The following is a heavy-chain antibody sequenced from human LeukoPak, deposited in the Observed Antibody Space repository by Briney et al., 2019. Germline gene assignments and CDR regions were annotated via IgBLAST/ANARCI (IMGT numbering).Heavy chain of an antibody. Sequence: SETLSLTCAVYGGSFSGYYWTWIRQSPGKGLEWIGEINHSGTNNYNPSLKSRVTISVDTSKNQFSLKLSSVTAADTAVYYCAGQDVNAGAGATSYAFDIWDQGTMVFVSS. V-gene: IGHV4-34*01. CDR3: AGQDVNAGAGATSYAFDI. J-gene: IGHJ3*02. D-gene: IGHD1-26*01. CDR2: INHSGTN. CDR1: GGSFSGYY.